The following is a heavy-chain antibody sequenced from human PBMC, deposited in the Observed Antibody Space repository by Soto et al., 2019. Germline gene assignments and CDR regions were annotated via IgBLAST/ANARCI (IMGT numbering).Heavy chain of an antibody. CDR1: EFSFSTYN. CDR3: ARDQSWHDLVWWFDP. V-gene: IGHV3-21*04. Sequence: GGSLRLSCVASEFSFSTYNMNWVRQAPGKGLEWVSFISSTSSHIHYADSVKGRFTISRGNAKNSLYLQMNSLRAEDTAVYYCARDQSWHDLVWWFDPWGQGTLVTVSS. J-gene: IGHJ5*02. D-gene: IGHD1-1*01. CDR2: ISSTSSHI.